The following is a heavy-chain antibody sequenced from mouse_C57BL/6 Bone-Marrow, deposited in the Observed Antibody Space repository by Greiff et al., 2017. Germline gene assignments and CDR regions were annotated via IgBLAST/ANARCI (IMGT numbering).Heavy chain of an antibody. J-gene: IGHJ2*01. Sequence: EVQVVESGGGLVKPGGSLKLSCAASGFTFSDYGMHWVRQAPEKGLEWVAYIRSGSSTIYYADPVKGRFTISRDNAKNTLFLQMTSLGSEDTAMYHCARRHVFDYWGQGTTLTVSS. CDR1: GFTFSDYG. CDR2: IRSGSSTI. V-gene: IGHV5-17*01. CDR3: ARRHVFDY.